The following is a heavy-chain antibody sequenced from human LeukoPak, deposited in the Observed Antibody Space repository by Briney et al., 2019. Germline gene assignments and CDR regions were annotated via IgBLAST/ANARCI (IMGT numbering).Heavy chain of an antibody. Sequence: GGSLRLSCAASGFTFDDYAMHWVRQAPGKGLEWVSGISWNSGSIGYADSVKGRFTISRDNAKNSLYLQMNSLRAEDTALYYCAKGSQYQLLSYYFDYWGQGTLVTASS. CDR3: AKGSQYQLLSYYFDY. CDR1: GFTFDDYA. V-gene: IGHV3-9*01. CDR2: ISWNSGSI. D-gene: IGHD2-2*01. J-gene: IGHJ4*02.